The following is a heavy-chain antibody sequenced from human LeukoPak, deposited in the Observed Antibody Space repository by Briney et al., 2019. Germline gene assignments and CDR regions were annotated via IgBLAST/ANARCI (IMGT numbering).Heavy chain of an antibody. Sequence: SDSLSLTCAVYGGSFSGYYWSSIRQPPGKGLEWSGEINHSGSTNYSPSLKRLVTISVDTSKNQFSLKLTSVTAADTAVYYCARRTGGGWFDPWGQGILVTVSS. CDR3: ARRTGGGWFDP. D-gene: IGHD1-1*01. V-gene: IGHV4-34*01. CDR1: GGSFSGYY. CDR2: INHSGST. J-gene: IGHJ5*02.